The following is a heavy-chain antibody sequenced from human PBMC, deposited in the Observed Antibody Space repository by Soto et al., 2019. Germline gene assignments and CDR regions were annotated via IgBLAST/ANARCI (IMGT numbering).Heavy chain of an antibody. CDR1: GGSFSGYY. D-gene: IGHD2-15*01. CDR3: ARGRFSRYRHCSGGSCYSSRPTPRGDYYYYMDV. Sequence: SETLSLTCAVYGGSFSGYYWSWIRQPPGKGLEWIGEINHSGSTNYNPSLKSRVTISVDTSKNQFSLKLSSVTAADTAGYYCARGRFSRYRHCSGGSCYSSRPTPRGDYYYYMDVWGKGTTVTVSS. V-gene: IGHV4-34*01. CDR2: INHSGST. J-gene: IGHJ6*03.